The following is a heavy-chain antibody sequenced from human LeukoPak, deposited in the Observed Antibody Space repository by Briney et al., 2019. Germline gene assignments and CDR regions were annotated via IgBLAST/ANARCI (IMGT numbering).Heavy chain of an antibody. D-gene: IGHD1-26*01. CDR3: ARRYSGSYNYYYMDV. CDR2: IRYDGSNK. Sequence: GGSLRLSCAASGFTFSSYGIHWVRQAPGKGLEWVAFIRYDGSNKYYTDSVKGRFTISRDNSKNTLYLQINSLRPEDTAVYYCARRYSGSYNYYYMDVWGKGTTVTVSS. J-gene: IGHJ6*03. CDR1: GFTFSSYG. V-gene: IGHV3-30*02.